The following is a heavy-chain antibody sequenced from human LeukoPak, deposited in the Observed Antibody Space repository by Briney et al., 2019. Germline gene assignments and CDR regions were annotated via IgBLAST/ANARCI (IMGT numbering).Heavy chain of an antibody. J-gene: IGHJ3*02. CDR3: ARDRYYDSSGYYIGAFDI. Sequence: PGGSLRLSCAASGFTVSSNYMSWVRQAPGKGLEWVSVIYSGGSTYYADSVKGRFTISRDNSKNTLYLQMNSLRAEDTAVYYCARDRYYDSSGYYIGAFDIWGQGTMVTVSS. V-gene: IGHV3-66*01. CDR2: IYSGGST. CDR1: GFTVSSNY. D-gene: IGHD3-22*01.